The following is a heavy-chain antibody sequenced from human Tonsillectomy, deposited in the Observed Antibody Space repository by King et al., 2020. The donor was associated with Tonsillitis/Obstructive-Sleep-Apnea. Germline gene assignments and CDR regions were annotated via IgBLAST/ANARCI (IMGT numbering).Heavy chain of an antibody. Sequence: QLVQSGAEVKKPGESLKISCKGSGYSFTNYWIGWVRQMPGKGLEWMGIIYPGDSDTRYSPSFQGQVTISADKSITTAYLQWSSLKASDTAFYYCARHDFTSSYAFDMWGQGTMVTVSS. CDR3: ARHDFTSSYAFDM. D-gene: IGHD2-2*01. CDR1: GYSFTNYW. CDR2: IYPGDSDT. V-gene: IGHV5-51*01. J-gene: IGHJ3*02.